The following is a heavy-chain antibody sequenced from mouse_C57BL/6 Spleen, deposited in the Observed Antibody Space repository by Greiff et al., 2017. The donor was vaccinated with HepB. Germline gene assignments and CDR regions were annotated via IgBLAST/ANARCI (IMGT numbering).Heavy chain of an antibody. J-gene: IGHJ2*01. D-gene: IGHD1-1*01. Sequence: EVQRVESGGGLVKPGGSLKLSCAASGFTFSDYGMHWVRQAPEKGLEWVAYISSGSSTIYYADTVKGRFTISRDNAKNTLFLQMTSLRSEDTAMYYCARGFITTVVAPFDYWGQGTTLTVSS. CDR2: ISSGSSTI. V-gene: IGHV5-17*01. CDR3: ARGFITTVVAPFDY. CDR1: GFTFSDYG.